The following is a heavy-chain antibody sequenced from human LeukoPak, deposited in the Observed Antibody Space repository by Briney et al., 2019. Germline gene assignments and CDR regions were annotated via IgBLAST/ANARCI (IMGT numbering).Heavy chain of an antibody. V-gene: IGHV4-59*11. CDR2: ISYSGSA. CDR3: ARETVMVLDY. Sequence: PSETLSLTCSVSGGSINNHIWSWIRQPPGKGLEWIGYISYSGSANYNPSLKSRVTISVDTSKNQFSLKVTSVTAADTAVYYCARETVMVLDYWGQGTLVTVSS. J-gene: IGHJ4*02. CDR1: GGSINNHI. D-gene: IGHD5-18*01.